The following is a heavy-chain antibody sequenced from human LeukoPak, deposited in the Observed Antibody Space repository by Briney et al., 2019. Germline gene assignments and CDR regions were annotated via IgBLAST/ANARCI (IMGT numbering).Heavy chain of an antibody. Sequence: GGFLRLSCADSGFSFSSYSMNWARQAPGKGLEWVSSISSTSTYIYYADSVKGRFTISRDNSENSLYLQMNSLRAEDTAVYYCARPYTSSPGDYGMDVWGKGTTVTVSS. V-gene: IGHV3-21*01. D-gene: IGHD6-13*01. J-gene: IGHJ6*04. CDR2: ISSTSTYI. CDR3: ARPYTSSPGDYGMDV. CDR1: GFSFSSYS.